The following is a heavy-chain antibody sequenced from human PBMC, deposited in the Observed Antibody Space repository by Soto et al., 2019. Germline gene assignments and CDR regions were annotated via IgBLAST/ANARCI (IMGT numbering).Heavy chain of an antibody. CDR2: INHSGST. D-gene: IGHD1-26*01. J-gene: IGHJ5*02. Sequence: QVQLQQWGAGLLKPSETLSLTCAVYGGSFSGYYWSWIRQPPGKGLEWVGEINHSGSTNYNPSLKRRVTRSVDTSKNQFSLKLSSVTAADTAVYYCARGAHSGSYYGWFDPWGQGTLVTVSS. CDR1: GGSFSGYY. V-gene: IGHV4-34*01. CDR3: ARGAHSGSYYGWFDP.